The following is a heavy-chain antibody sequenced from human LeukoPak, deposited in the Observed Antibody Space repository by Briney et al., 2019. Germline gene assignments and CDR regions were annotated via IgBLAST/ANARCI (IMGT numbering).Heavy chain of an antibody. CDR1: GYTFTSYY. CDR3: ARAVSSATREYYFDY. J-gene: IGHJ4*02. V-gene: IGHV1-46*01. CDR2: INPNGGST. D-gene: IGHD1-26*01. Sequence: ASVKVSCKASGYTFTSYYMHWVRQAPGQGLEWMGIINPNGGSTTYAQKFQGRVTMTRDMSTSTVYMELSSLRSEDTAVYYCARAVSSATREYYFDYWGQGTLVTVSS.